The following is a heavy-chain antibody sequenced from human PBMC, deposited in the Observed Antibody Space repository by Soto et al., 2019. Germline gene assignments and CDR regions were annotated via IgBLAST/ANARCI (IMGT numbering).Heavy chain of an antibody. Sequence: QITLKESGPPLVKPTQTLTLTCTFSGFSLSTSAVGVGWIRQPPGKALEWLALIYWNDDKLYRPSLKSRLTIAKVTSKNQVVLTMSNMDPVDTAIYYDAHGNGFNHFDYWGQGTPVTVSA. CDR2: IYWNDDK. CDR3: AHGNGFNHFDY. V-gene: IGHV2-5*01. CDR1: GFSLSTSAVG. J-gene: IGHJ4*02. D-gene: IGHD2-8*01.